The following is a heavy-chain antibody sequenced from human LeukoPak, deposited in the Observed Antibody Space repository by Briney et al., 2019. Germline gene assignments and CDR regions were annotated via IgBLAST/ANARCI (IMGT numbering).Heavy chain of an antibody. CDR1: GGSIISSNW. CDR3: ARKDDTSTYCFHY. V-gene: IGHV4-4*02. D-gene: IGHD3-22*01. J-gene: IGHJ4*02. CDR2: VWHSGST. Sequence: KPSETLSLTCAVSGGSIISSNWWTWVRQPPGKGLEWIGEVWHSGSTNYNPSLKSRVTMSVDKSKNQFSLKLSSVTAADTAVYYCARKDDTSTYCFHYWGQGTLVTVSS.